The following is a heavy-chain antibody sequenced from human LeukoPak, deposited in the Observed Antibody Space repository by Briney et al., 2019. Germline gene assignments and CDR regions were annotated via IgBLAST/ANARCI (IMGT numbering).Heavy chain of an antibody. J-gene: IGHJ3*02. CDR3: ASEYSGYADQNAFDI. D-gene: IGHD5-12*01. CDR2: IYYSGST. Sequence: SETLSLTCTVSGGSISSSSYYWGWIRQPPGKGLEWIGSIYYSGSTYYNPSLKSRVTISVDTSKNQFSLKLSSVTAADTAVYYCASEYSGYADQNAFDIWGQGTMVTVSS. V-gene: IGHV4-39*01. CDR1: GGSISSSSYY.